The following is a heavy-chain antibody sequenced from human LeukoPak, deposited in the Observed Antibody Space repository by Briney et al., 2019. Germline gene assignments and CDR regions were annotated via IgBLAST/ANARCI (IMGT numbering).Heavy chain of an antibody. D-gene: IGHD5-18*01. J-gene: IGHJ4*02. CDR2: ISYDGSNK. Sequence: PGRSLRLSCAASGFTFSSYAMHWVRQAPGKGLEWVAVISYDGSNKYYADSVKGRFTISRDNSKNTLYLQMNSLRAEDTAVYYCARGAIGSNLYGSGALWLFDYWGQGTLVTVSS. CDR3: ARGAIGSNLYGSGALWLFDY. V-gene: IGHV3-30*04. CDR1: GFTFSSYA.